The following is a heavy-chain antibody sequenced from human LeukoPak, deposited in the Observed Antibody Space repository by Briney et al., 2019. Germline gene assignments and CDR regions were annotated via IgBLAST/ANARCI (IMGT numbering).Heavy chain of an antibody. CDR2: ISPDNGKT. D-gene: IGHD2-2*01. Sequence: ASVKVSCKASGYTFSSYGISWVRQAPGQGLEWMGWISPDNGKTSYAQRVQGRVTLTTDTSTSTAYMELRRLRSDDTAVYYCARSSQYQLSDYWGQGTLVTVSS. V-gene: IGHV1-18*01. CDR1: GYTFSSYG. CDR3: ARSSQYQLSDY. J-gene: IGHJ4*02.